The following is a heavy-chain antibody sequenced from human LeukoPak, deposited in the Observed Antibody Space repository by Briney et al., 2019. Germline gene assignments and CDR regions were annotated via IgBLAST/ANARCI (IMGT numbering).Heavy chain of an antibody. D-gene: IGHD3-9*01. CDR1: GFTFSTYA. CDR3: AKDRSPYDILTGYYNGDFDY. V-gene: IGHV3-23*01. J-gene: IGHJ4*02. Sequence: GRSLRPSCAASGFTFSTYAMSWVRQAPGKGLEWVSAISGSGGSTYYADSVKGRFTISRDNSKNTLYLQMNSLRAEDTAVYYCAKDRSPYDILTGYYNGDFDYWGQGTLVTVSS. CDR2: ISGSGGST.